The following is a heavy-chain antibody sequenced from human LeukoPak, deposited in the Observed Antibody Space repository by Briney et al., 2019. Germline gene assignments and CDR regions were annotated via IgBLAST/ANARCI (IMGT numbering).Heavy chain of an antibody. CDR3: ARDGVSGWYH. CDR2: INPSGGST. Sequence: ASVKVSCNASGYTFTSYYMHWVRQAPGQGLELMGIINPSGGSTSYAQKFHGRVNMTRDTSTSTVYMELSSLRPEDPAVYYCARDGVSGWYHWGQGTLVTVSS. J-gene: IGHJ5*02. D-gene: IGHD6-19*01. CDR1: GYTFTSYY. V-gene: IGHV1-46*01.